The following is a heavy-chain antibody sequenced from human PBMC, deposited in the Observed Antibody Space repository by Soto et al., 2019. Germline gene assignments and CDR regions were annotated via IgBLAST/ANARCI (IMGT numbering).Heavy chain of an antibody. D-gene: IGHD4-17*01. CDR1: GGSVNSHA. CDR3: ARSRNVAEFNDYGGNYHGFDI. CDR2: IIPMFGTP. J-gene: IGHJ3*02. V-gene: IGHV1-69*01. Sequence: QVQLEQSGAEVKKAGSSVKVSCKAFGGSVNSHAISWVRQAPGQGLEWMGGIIPMFGTPTYAQRFQAGVTIRADESTSTVYLDLSSLRSEDTAMYYCARSRNVAEFNDYGGNYHGFDIWGQGTMVTVSS.